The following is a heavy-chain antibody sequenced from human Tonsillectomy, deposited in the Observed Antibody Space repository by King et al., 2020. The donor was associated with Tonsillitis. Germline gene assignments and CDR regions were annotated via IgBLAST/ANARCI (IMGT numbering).Heavy chain of an antibody. J-gene: IGHJ4*02. CDR2: ISYYGSNK. Sequence: VQLVESGGGVVQPGRSLRLSCAAPGFTFSSYGMTWVRQAPGKGLEWVAGISYYGSNKKYTDSVKGRFTIPRDNSKNTLDLQMNSLRAEDTAVYYCAKDWTSGVRGDYDYWGQGTLVTVSS. CDR1: GFTFSSYG. D-gene: IGHD3-10*01. V-gene: IGHV3-30*18. CDR3: AKDWTSGVRGDYDY.